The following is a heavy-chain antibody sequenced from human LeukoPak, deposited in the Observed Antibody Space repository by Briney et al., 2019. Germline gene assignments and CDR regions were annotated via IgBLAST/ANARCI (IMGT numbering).Heavy chain of an antibody. D-gene: IGHD2-21*02. CDR1: GFTFSSYS. Sequence: GGSLRLSCAASGFTFSSYSMSWVRQAPGKGLEWVSLINSGGSTYYAESVKGRFTISRDNSKNMLYLQMNSLRAEDTAVFYCAKEPRQCGGDCSSLLDYWGQGTLVTVSS. CDR3: AKEPRQCGGDCSSLLDY. V-gene: IGHV3-23*01. J-gene: IGHJ4*02. CDR2: INSGGST.